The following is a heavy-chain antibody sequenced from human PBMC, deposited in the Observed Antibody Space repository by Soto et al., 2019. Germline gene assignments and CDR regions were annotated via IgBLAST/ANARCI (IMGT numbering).Heavy chain of an antibody. D-gene: IGHD6-6*01. J-gene: IGHJ6*02. Sequence: QVQLVESGGGVVQPGRSLRLSYAASRFTFSSYGMHWVRQAPGKGLEWVAVISYDGSNKYYADSVKGRFTISRDNSKNTLYLQMNSLRAEDTAVYYCAKAPYSSSSAHYYYYYGMDVWGQGTTVTVSS. CDR2: ISYDGSNK. CDR3: AKAPYSSSSAHYYYYYGMDV. V-gene: IGHV3-30*18. CDR1: RFTFSSYG.